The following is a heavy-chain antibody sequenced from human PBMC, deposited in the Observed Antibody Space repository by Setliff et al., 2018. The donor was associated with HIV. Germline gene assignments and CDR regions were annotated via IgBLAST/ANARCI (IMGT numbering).Heavy chain of an antibody. CDR2: ISGDGTNT. CDR1: GFTFSTYS. CDR3: ARDYPYMDV. V-gene: IGHV3-21*01. J-gene: IGHJ6*03. Sequence: GGSLRLSCAASGFTFSTYSMNWVRQAPGKGLVWVSRISGDGTNTDDADSVKGRFIISRDNANNTLYLQMNSLRAEDTAVYYCARDYPYMDVWGKGTTVTVSS.